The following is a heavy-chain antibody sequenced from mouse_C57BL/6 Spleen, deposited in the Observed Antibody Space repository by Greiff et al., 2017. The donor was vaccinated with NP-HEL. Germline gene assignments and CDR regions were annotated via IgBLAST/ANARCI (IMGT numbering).Heavy chain of an antibody. CDR3: AGWDYFDY. Sequence: VNVVESGAELVKPGASVKISCKASGYAFSSYWMNWVKQRPGKGLEWIGQIYPGDGDTNYNGKFKGKATLTADKSSSTAYMQLSSLTSEGSAVYFCAGWDYFDYWGQGTTLTVSS. J-gene: IGHJ2*01. D-gene: IGHD3-3*01. CDR2: IYPGDGDT. CDR1: GYAFSSYW. V-gene: IGHV1-80*01.